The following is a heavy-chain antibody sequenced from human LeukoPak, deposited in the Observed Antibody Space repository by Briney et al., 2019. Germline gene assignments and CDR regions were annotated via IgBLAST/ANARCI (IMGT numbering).Heavy chain of an antibody. CDR1: GYTFTGYY. D-gene: IGHD3-3*01. J-gene: IGHJ4*02. CDR3: ARDLRRRITIFGVVFGY. CDR2: IAPISGDT. V-gene: IGHV1-2*02. Sequence: ASVKVSCKTSGYTFTGYYIQWVRQAPGQGLEWMGWIAPISGDTDYAQKFQGRVTMTRDTSISTAYMELNRLRSDDTAVYYCARDLRRRITIFGVVFGYWGQGTLVTVSS.